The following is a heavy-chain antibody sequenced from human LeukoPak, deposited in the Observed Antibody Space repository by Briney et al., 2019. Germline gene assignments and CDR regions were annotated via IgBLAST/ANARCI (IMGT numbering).Heavy chain of an antibody. Sequence: PGGSLRLSCAASGLTFSSYSMNWVRQAPGKGLEWVSSISSSSSYIYYADSVKGRFTISRDNAKNSLYLQMNSLRAEDTAVYYCARVLRFLEWLPNWFDPWGQGTLVTVSS. V-gene: IGHV3-21*01. CDR2: ISSSSSYI. D-gene: IGHD3-3*01. CDR1: GLTFSSYS. J-gene: IGHJ5*02. CDR3: ARVLRFLEWLPNWFDP.